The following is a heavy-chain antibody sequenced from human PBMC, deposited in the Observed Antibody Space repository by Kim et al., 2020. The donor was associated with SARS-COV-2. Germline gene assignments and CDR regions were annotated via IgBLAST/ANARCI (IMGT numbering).Heavy chain of an antibody. CDR3: ARRRFLEWLTFDY. V-gene: IGHV4-39*01. Sequence: YYNPSLLSRAIISIDTSKNQFSLDLRSVTAADTAIYFCARRRFLEWLTFDYWGQGTLATVDS. J-gene: IGHJ4*02. D-gene: IGHD3-3*01.